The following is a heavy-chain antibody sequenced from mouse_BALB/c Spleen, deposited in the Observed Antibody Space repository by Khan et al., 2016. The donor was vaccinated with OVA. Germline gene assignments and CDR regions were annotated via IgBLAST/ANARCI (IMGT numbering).Heavy chain of an antibody. V-gene: IGHV1-20*02. J-gene: IGHJ2*01. Sequence: VQLQQSGPELVKPGASVKISCKASGYSFTGYFMNWVMQSHGKSLEWIGRINPHIGETLYNQKFKGKATLTVDESSSTAHMGLRSLASEDSAVYYCARIYRSDFDYWGQGTTLTVSS. CDR3: ARIYRSDFDY. D-gene: IGHD1-1*01. CDR1: GYSFTGYF. CDR2: INPHIGET.